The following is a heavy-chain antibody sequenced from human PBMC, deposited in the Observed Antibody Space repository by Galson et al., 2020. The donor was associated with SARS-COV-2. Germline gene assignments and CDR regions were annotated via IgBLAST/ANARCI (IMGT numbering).Heavy chain of an antibody. Sequence: SETLSLTCAVYGGSFSGYYWSWIRQPPGKGLEWIGEINHSGGTNYNPSLKSRVTISVDTSKNQFSLKLSSVTAADTAVYYCARGNYYDSSGCIDYWGQGTLVTVSS. CDR1: GGSFSGYY. CDR3: ARGNYYDSSGCIDY. V-gene: IGHV4-34*01. CDR2: INHSGGT. J-gene: IGHJ4*02. D-gene: IGHD3-22*01.